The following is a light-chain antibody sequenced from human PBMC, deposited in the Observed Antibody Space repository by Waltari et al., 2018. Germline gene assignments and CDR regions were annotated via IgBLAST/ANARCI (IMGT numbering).Light chain of an antibody. CDR2: DVT. CDR1: SDVGGPNY. Sequence: QSALTQPASVSGSPGQSITISCTGSDVGGPNYVSWYQQHPGKAPQVMIYDVTDRPSGVSNRFSGSKSGDTASLTISGLQAEDEADYYCASWTDSDTLKLLFGGGTKLTVL. CDR3: ASWTDSDTLKLL. V-gene: IGLV2-14*03. J-gene: IGLJ2*01.